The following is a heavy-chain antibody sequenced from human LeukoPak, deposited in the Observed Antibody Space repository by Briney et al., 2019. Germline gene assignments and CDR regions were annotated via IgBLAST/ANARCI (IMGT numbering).Heavy chain of an antibody. D-gene: IGHD6-19*01. CDR3: ARILLSGWYYFDY. V-gene: IGHV1-8*01. CDR1: GYTFTRYD. J-gene: IGHJ4*02. CDR2: MNPNNGNT. Sequence: ASVKVSCKASGYTFTRYDINWVRQAPGQGLEWLGWMNPNNGNTGYAQKFQGRVTITRDTSASTAYMELSSLRSEDTAVYYCARILLSGWYYFDYWGQGTLVTVSS.